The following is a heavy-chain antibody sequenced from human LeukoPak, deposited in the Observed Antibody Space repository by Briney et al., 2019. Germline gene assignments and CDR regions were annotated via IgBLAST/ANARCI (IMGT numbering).Heavy chain of an antibody. CDR1: GGSISSYY. CDR3: ARVATAAGTLFDY. J-gene: IGHJ4*02. V-gene: IGHV4-59*12. Sequence: PSETLSLTCTVSGGSISSYYWSWIRQPPGKGLEWIGYIYYSGSTNYNPSLKSRVTISVDTSKNQFSLKLSSVTAADTAVYYCARVATAAGTLFDYWGQGTLVTVSS. CDR2: IYYSGST. D-gene: IGHD6-13*01.